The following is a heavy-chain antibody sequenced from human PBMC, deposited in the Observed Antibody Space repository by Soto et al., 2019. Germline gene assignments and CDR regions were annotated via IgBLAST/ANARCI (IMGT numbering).Heavy chain of an antibody. V-gene: IGHV3-7*03. Sequence: GGSLRLSCAASGFTFSKNWMTWVRQAPGKGLEWVANIKEDGSEKYDVDSVKGRFTISRDNAKNSLYLQMNSLRAEDTAVYYCATTEPGNYFDSSGDYWGQGTLVTVSS. CDR2: IKEDGSEK. CDR3: ATTEPGNYFDSSGDY. D-gene: IGHD3-22*01. CDR1: GFTFSKNW. J-gene: IGHJ4*02.